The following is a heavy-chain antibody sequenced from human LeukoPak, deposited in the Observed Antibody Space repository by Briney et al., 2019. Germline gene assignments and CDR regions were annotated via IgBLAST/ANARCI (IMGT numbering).Heavy chain of an antibody. CDR2: IYYSGST. J-gene: IGHJ4*02. Sequence: SETLSLTCTVSGGSISSHYWSWIRHPPGKGLEWIGYIYYSGSTNYNPSLKSRVTISVDTSKNQFSLKLSSVTAADTAVYYCARDNWLWSLDYWGQGTLVTVSS. D-gene: IGHD5-18*01. V-gene: IGHV4-59*11. CDR3: ARDNWLWSLDY. CDR1: GGSISSHY.